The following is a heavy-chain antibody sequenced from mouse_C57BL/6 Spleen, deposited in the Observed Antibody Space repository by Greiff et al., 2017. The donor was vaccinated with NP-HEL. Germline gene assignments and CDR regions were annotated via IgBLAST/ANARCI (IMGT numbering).Heavy chain of an antibody. J-gene: IGHJ2*01. Sequence: QVTLKECGPGILQSSPTLSLPCSFSGFSLSTSGMGVSWLRQPSGKGLEWLAHIYWDADKRYNPSLKSRLTISKDTSRNQVFLKITSVDTADTATYYCARDYGSPFDYWGQGTTLTVSS. CDR3: ARDYGSPFDY. CDR2: IYWDADK. D-gene: IGHD1-1*01. V-gene: IGHV8-12*01. CDR1: GFSLSTSGMG.